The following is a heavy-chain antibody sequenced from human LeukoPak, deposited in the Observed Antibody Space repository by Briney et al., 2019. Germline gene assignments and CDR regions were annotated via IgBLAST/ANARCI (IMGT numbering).Heavy chain of an antibody. CDR1: GFTFSSYG. J-gene: IGHJ4*02. D-gene: IGHD2-2*01. Sequence: GGSLRLSCAASGFTFSSYGMHWVRQAPGKGLEWVAVIWYDGSKKYYADSVKGRFTISRDNSKNTLYLQMNSLRAEDTAVYYCAREGGRGPAAFFDYWGQGTLVTVSS. CDR3: AREGGRGPAAFFDY. V-gene: IGHV3-33*01. CDR2: IWYDGSKK.